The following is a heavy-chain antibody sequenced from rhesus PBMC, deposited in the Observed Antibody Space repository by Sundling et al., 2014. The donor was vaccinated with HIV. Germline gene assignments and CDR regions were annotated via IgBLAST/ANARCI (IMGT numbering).Heavy chain of an antibody. V-gene: IGHV4-80*01. CDR3: AIGVGRVLHY. Sequence: QVQLQESGPGLVKASETLSLTCTVSGASISSYWWSWIRQPPGTGLEWIGEINDNSGNTNYNPSLTSRVTISRDTSKNQLSLKLSSVTAADTAVYYCAIGVGRVLHYWGQGVLVTVSS. D-gene: IGHD2-39*01. J-gene: IGHJ4*01. CDR2: INDNSGNT. CDR1: GASISSYW.